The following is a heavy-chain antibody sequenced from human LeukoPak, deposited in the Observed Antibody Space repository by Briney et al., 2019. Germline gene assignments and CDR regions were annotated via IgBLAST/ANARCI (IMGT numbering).Heavy chain of an antibody. Sequence: PGRSLRLSCTTTGFTFCDYGMTWVRQAPGKGLEWVGFIRSRLYGGTTEYAASVKDRFTVSRDDSKSIAYLQMNNVNTEDTAVYFCGRGLTVVGAKYYFDYWGQGTLVTVSS. CDR2: IRSRLYGGTT. V-gene: IGHV3-49*04. CDR1: GFTFCDYG. CDR3: GRGLTVVGAKYYFDY. J-gene: IGHJ4*02. D-gene: IGHD1-26*01.